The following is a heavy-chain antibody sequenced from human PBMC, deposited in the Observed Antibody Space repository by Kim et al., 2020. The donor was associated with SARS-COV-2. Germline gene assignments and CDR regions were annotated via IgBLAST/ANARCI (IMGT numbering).Heavy chain of an antibody. CDR3: ARWELQRGAFDY. V-gene: IGHV1-3*01. J-gene: IGHJ4*02. CDR2: INAGNGNT. CDR1: GYTFTSYA. Sequence: ASVKVSCKASGYTFTSYAMHWVRQAPGQRLEWMGWINAGNGNTKYSQKLQGRVTITRDTSASTAYMELSSLRSEDTAVYYCARWELQRGAFDYWGQGTLVTVSS. D-gene: IGHD1-26*01.